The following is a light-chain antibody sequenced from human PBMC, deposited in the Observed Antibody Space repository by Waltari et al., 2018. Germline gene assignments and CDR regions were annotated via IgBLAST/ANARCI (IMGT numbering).Light chain of an antibody. CDR2: RAS. J-gene: IGKJ1*01. Sequence: EIVLTQSPGPASLSPGERVTLSCRASQSVGSSSLAWYQQKPGQAPRLVIYRASSRATGMPDRVSGSGSGTDFSLTISRLEPEDFAVYYCQQHGTLPATFGQGTKVEIK. CDR1: QSVGSSS. V-gene: IGKV3-20*01. CDR3: QQHGTLPAT.